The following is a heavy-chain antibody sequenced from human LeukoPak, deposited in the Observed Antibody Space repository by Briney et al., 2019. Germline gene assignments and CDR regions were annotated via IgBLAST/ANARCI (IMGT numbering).Heavy chain of an antibody. CDR3: ARHLVGATSGWFDP. Sequence: SETLSLTCAVYGGSFSGYYWSWVRQPPGEGREWVGSIYYSGSTYYNPSLKSRLTISVDTSKNHFSLKLSSVTAADTAVYYCARHLVGATSGWFDPWGQGTLVTVSS. D-gene: IGHD1-26*01. CDR1: GGSFSGYY. J-gene: IGHJ5*02. V-gene: IGHV4-34*01. CDR2: IYYSGST.